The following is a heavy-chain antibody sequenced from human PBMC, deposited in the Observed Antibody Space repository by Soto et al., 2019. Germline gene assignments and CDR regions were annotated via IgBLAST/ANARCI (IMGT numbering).Heavy chain of an antibody. Sequence: GGSLRLSCAASGFTFSSYSMNWVRQAPGKGLEWVSSISSSSSYIYYADSVKGRFTISRDNAKNSLYLQMNSLRAEDTAVYYCARSGCSGGSCYPNDAFDIWGQGTMVTVSS. CDR3: ARSGCSGGSCYPNDAFDI. CDR2: ISSSSSYI. V-gene: IGHV3-21*01. CDR1: GFTFSSYS. D-gene: IGHD2-15*01. J-gene: IGHJ3*02.